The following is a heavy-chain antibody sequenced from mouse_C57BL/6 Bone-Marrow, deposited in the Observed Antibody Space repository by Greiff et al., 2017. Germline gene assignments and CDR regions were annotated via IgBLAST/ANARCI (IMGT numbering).Heavy chain of an antibody. D-gene: IGHD2-3*01. Sequence: VKLQESGAELMKPGASVKLSCKATGYTFTGYWIEWVKQRPGHGLEWIGEILPGSGSTNYNEKFKGKATFTADTSSNPAYMQLSSLTTEDSAIYYCARLGPMMVTTYWDGYWGQGTTLTVSS. J-gene: IGHJ2*01. CDR1: GYTFTGYW. CDR2: ILPGSGST. V-gene: IGHV1-9*01. CDR3: ARLGPMMVTTYWDGY.